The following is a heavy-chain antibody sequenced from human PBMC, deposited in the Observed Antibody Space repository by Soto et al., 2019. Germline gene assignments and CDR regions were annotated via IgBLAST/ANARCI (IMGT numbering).Heavy chain of an antibody. CDR2: FDPEDGET. CDR3: ATDSTVTAYYYMDV. Sequence: ASVKVSCKVSGYTLTELSMHWVRQAPGKGLEWMGGFDPEDGETIYAQKFQGRVTMTEDTSTDTAYMELSSLRSEDTAVYYCATDSTVTAYYYMDVWGKGTTVTVSS. CDR1: GYTLTELS. J-gene: IGHJ6*03. V-gene: IGHV1-24*01. D-gene: IGHD4-4*01.